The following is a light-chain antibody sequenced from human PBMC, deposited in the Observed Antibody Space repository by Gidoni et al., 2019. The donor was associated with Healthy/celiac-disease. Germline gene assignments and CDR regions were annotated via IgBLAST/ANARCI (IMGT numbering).Light chain of an antibody. CDR3: QQRSNWLTWT. CDR2: DAS. Sequence: EIVLTQSPATLSLSPGERATLSCRASPSVSSYLAWYQQKLGQAPRLLIYDASNRATGIPARFSGSGSGTDFTLTISSLEPEDFAVYYCQQRSNWLTWTFGQGTKVEIK. CDR1: PSVSSY. V-gene: IGKV3-11*01. J-gene: IGKJ1*01.